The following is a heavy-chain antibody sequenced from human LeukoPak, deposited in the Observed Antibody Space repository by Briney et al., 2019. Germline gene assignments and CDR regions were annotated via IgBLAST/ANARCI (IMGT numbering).Heavy chain of an antibody. CDR3: ARESLSKLGWFDY. CDR2: IRSKAYGGTT. CDR1: GFTFGDYA. D-gene: IGHD6-13*01. V-gene: IGHV3-49*03. J-gene: IGHJ4*02. Sequence: GGSLRLSCTASGFTFGDYAMSWFRQAPGKGLEWVGFIRSKAYGGTTEYAASVKGRFTISRDDSKSIAYLQMNSLKAEDTAVYYCARESLSKLGWFDYWGQGTLVTVSS.